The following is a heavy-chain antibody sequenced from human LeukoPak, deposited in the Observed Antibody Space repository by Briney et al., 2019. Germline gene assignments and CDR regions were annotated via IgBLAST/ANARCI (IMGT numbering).Heavy chain of an antibody. CDR2: ISSSSSYM. V-gene: IGHV3-21*06. CDR3: SFQRGMDV. D-gene: IGHD2/OR15-2a*01. J-gene: IGHJ6*02. CDR1: GFTFSSYT. Sequence: TGGSLRLSCAGSGFTFSSYTMNWVRQAPGKGLEWVSSISSSSSYMYYADSVKGRFTISIDYAKNSFYLQMNSLRAEDTAVYYCSFQRGMDVWGQGTTVTVSS.